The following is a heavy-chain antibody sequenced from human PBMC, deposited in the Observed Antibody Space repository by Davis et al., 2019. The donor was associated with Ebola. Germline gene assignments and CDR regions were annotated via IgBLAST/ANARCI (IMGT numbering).Heavy chain of an antibody. D-gene: IGHD1-26*01. CDR3: ARKRRVGATELWDY. V-gene: IGHV4-31*03. J-gene: IGHJ4*02. Sequence: PSETLSLTCTVSGGSISSGGYYWSWIRQHPGKGLEWIGYIYYSGSTYYNPSLKSRVTISVDTSKNQFSLKLSSVTAADTAVYYCARKRRVGATELWDYWGQGTLVTVSS. CDR2: IYYSGST. CDR1: GGSISSGGYY.